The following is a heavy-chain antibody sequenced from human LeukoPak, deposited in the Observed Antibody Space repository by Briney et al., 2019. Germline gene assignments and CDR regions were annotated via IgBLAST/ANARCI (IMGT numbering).Heavy chain of an antibody. V-gene: IGHV3-23*01. CDR3: AKDGLYYDGSEHVYYFDS. D-gene: IGHD3-22*01. J-gene: IGHJ4*02. CDR1: GFTFSRSA. CDR2: ITFSGGAT. Sequence: GCLRLSCAASGFTFSRSAMTWVRQGPGTGLEFVASITFSGGATYYADSVKGRFTISRDNSKNTLYLQMNSLRAEDTALYYCAKDGLYYDGSEHVYYFDSWGQGTLVTVSS.